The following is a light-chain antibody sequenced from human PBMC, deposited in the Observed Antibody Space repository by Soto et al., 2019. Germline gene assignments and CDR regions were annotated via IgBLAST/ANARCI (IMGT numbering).Light chain of an antibody. Sequence: ELVLTPSQATMSLSPGESSTLSRRASQSVSSSYLAWYQQKPGQAHRLLIYGASSRATGIPDRFSGSGSGTDFTLTISRLEPEDFAVYYCQQYGSSPLTVGRGNKVDIK. J-gene: IGKJ4*01. CDR2: GAS. V-gene: IGKV3-20*01. CDR1: QSVSSSY. CDR3: QQYGSSPLT.